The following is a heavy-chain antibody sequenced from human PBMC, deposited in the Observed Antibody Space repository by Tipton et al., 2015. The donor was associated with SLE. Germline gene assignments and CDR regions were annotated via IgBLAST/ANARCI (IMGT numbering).Heavy chain of an antibody. Sequence: QLVQSGGGLMQPGGSLRLFCAASGFIVSSNYMSWVRQAPGKGLEWVSIMYSDSTTFYGDSVKGRFSVSRDNLKNTLFLQMSSLRAEDTAIYYCAGGDYHDSSGYYYDYWGQGTLVTVSS. V-gene: IGHV3-53*01. CDR2: MYSDSTT. CDR1: GFIVSSNY. D-gene: IGHD3-22*01. CDR3: AGGDYHDSSGYYYDY. J-gene: IGHJ4*02.